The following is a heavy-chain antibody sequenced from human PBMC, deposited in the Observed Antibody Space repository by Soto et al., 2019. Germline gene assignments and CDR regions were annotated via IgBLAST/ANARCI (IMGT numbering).Heavy chain of an antibody. CDR2: INSGNGDT. CDR1: GYRFTSHY. Sequence: QIQLVQSGAEERKPGASMKVSCKASGYRFTSHYMHWVRQVPGQRLEWMAWINSGNGDTKYSQMFQGRVTITRDTSASTAYMELSSLRSEDTAIYYCARGTGTSWFDYWGQGTLVTVSS. J-gene: IGHJ4*02. D-gene: IGHD6-13*01. V-gene: IGHV1-3*05. CDR3: ARGTGTSWFDY.